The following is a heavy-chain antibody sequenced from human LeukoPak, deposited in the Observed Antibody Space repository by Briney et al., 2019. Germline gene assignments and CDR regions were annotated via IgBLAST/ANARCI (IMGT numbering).Heavy chain of an antibody. J-gene: IGHJ4*02. Sequence: AGGSLRLSCAASGFTFSNAWMRWVRQAPGKGLEWVGRIKSKTDGGTTDYAAPVKGRFTISRDDSKNTLYLQMNSLKTEDTALYYCTTELRWELPTWDYWGQGTLVTVSS. CDR3: TTELRWELPTWDY. CDR1: GFTFSNAW. V-gene: IGHV3-15*01. D-gene: IGHD1-26*01. CDR2: IKSKTDGGTT.